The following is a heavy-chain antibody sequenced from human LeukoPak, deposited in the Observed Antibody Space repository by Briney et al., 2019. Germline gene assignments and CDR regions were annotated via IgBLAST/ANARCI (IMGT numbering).Heavy chain of an antibody. CDR2: ISGSGGST. V-gene: IGHV3-23*01. Sequence: GGSLRLSCAASGFTFSSYAMSWVRQAPGKGLEWVSTISGSGGSTYHADSVKGRFTISGDNSKNTLYLQMNSLRAEDTAVYYCAKGPYYYDSSAYHYGAFDIWGQGTMVTVSS. D-gene: IGHD3-22*01. CDR1: GFTFSSYA. CDR3: AKGPYYYDSSAYHYGAFDI. J-gene: IGHJ3*02.